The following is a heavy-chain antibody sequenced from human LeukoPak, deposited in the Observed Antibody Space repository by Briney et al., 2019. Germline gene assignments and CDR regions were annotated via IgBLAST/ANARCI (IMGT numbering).Heavy chain of an antibody. CDR2: IYYSGST. CDR1: GGSISSGGYY. D-gene: IGHD3-3*01. CDR3: ARSITIFGVVITPDYYYYMDV. V-gene: IGHV4-31*03. Sequence: PSETLSLTCTVSGGSISSGGYYWSWIRQHPGKGLEWIGYIYYSGSTYYNPSLKSRVTISVDTSKNQFSLKLSSVTAADTAVYYCARSITIFGVVITPDYYYYMDVWGKGTTVTVSS. J-gene: IGHJ6*03.